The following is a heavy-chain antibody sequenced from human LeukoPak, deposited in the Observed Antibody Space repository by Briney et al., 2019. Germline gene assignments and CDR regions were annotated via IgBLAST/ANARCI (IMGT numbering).Heavy chain of an antibody. J-gene: IGHJ4*02. CDR3: AITRPANDFWSGKYLYYFDN. V-gene: IGHV1-69*13. CDR2: IIPILGTT. CDR1: GYTFTSYA. D-gene: IGHD3-3*01. Sequence: ASVKVSCNASGYTFTSYAISWVRQAPGQGLEWMGGIIPILGTTNYAQTFQGRVTITADESTSTAYMELSSLRSEDTALYYCAITRPANDFWSGKYLYYFDNWGQGTLVTVSS.